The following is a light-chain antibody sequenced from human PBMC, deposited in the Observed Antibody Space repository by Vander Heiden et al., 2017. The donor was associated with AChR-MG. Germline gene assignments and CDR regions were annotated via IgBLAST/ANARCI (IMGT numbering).Light chain of an antibody. CDR3: QQTDSTPQT. J-gene: IGKJ4*01. CDR2: AAS. V-gene: IGKV1-39*01. CDR1: QSISTY. Sequence: DIQMTQSPSSLSASVGDRVTITCRASQSISTYLYWYQQNPGTAPKLLIYAASSLQSGVPSRFSGSGSGTDFTLTISRLHPEDFATYYCQQTDSTPQTFGGGTKVEIK.